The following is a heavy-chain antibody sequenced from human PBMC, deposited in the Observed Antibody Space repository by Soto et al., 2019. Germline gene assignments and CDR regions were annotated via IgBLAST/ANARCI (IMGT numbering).Heavy chain of an antibody. Sequence: QVQLVESGGGVVQPGRSLRLSCAASGFTFSSYAMHWVRQAPGKGLEWVAVISYDGSNKNYADSVKGRFTISRDNSKNTLYLQMNSLRAEETAVYYCAEGIRFEPWGQGTLVNVSS. J-gene: IGHJ5*02. D-gene: IGHD5-18*01. V-gene: IGHV3-30-3*01. CDR2: ISYDGSNK. CDR3: AEGIRFEP. CDR1: GFTFSSYA.